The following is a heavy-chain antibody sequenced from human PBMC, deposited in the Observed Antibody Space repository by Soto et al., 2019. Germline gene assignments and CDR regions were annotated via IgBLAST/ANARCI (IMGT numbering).Heavy chain of an antibody. CDR1: GYSFTSYW. Sequence: PGESLKISCKGSGYSFTSYWIGWVRQMPGKGLEWMGIIYPGDSDTRYSPSFQGQVTISADKSISTAYLQFSLKLRSVTAADTAVYYCVRDGTKTLRDWFDPWGQGISVTVSS. V-gene: IGHV5-51*01. CDR2: IYPGDSDT. CDR3: VRDGTKTLRDWFDP. J-gene: IGHJ5*02. D-gene: IGHD1-1*01.